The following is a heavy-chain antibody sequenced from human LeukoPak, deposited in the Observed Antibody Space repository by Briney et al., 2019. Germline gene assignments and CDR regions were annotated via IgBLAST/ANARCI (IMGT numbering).Heavy chain of an antibody. CDR1: GFTFSSSG. V-gene: IGHV3-30*03. CDR3: ARDSGDSSDYYYEGNAFDI. D-gene: IGHD3-22*01. CDR2: VSYDGSNK. J-gene: IGHJ3*02. Sequence: GRSLRLSCAASGFTFSSSGMHWVRQTPGKGPEWVAIVSYDGSNKYYADSVKGRFTISRDNSKNTLYLQMNSLRAEDTAVYYCARDSGDSSDYYYEGNAFDIWGQGTMVTVSS.